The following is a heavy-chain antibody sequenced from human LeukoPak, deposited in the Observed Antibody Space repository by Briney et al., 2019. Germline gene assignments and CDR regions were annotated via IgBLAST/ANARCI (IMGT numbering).Heavy chain of an antibody. V-gene: IGHV3-33*01. CDR3: VIDPPDSGWAFWS. CDR1: GFNFGTHA. Sequence: GGSLRLSCSASGFNFGTHAMHWVRQAPGTGREWLAMIWRGGNYKFYADSVKGRFTISRDDSRSDLSLQMDSLRVEDTALYHCVIDPPDSGWAFWSWGQGALVTVSS. CDR2: IWRGGNYK. D-gene: IGHD6-19*01. J-gene: IGHJ5*02.